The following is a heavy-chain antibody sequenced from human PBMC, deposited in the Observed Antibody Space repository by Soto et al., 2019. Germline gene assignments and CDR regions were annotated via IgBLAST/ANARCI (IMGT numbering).Heavy chain of an antibody. J-gene: IGHJ4*02. CDR3: AKVSRKGSAIDFDY. D-gene: IGHD3-10*01. V-gene: IGHV1-8*01. Sequence: QVQLVQSGAELKKPGASVKVSCKASGYTFSNYDMNWVRQATGQGPEWIGWVNHNNGDTGYAQKCQGRVTLTTDISTTTAYMELTSLRSEDTAIYYCAKVSRKGSAIDFDYWGQGTLITVSS. CDR2: VNHNNGDT. CDR1: GYTFSNYD.